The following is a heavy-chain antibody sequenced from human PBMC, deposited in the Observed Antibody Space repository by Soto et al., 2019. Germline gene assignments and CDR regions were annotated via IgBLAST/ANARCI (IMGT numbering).Heavy chain of an antibody. CDR3: ARHNSQWPNWFDP. Sequence: QVQLVQSGAEVKKPGASVKVSCKASGYTFTSYGISWVRQAPGQGLEWVGWISGYDGNTDYAQKFQGRVTMTTDTSTSPAYMDLRSLRSADTAVYYCARHNSQWPNWFDPWGQGTLVTVSS. CDR1: GYTFTSYG. D-gene: IGHD1-1*01. V-gene: IGHV1-18*01. CDR2: ISGYDGNT. J-gene: IGHJ5*02.